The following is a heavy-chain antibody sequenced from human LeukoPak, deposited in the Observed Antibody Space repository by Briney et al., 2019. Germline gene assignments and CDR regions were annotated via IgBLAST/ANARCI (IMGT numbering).Heavy chain of an antibody. CDR1: GFTFSSYA. Sequence: GGSLRLSCAASGFTFSSYAMNWVRQAPGKGLEWVSGISNSGGSTYYADSVKGRFTISRDNSKNTLYLQMNSLRAEDTAVYYCAKETGSSFDYWGQGTLATVSS. CDR2: ISNSGGST. CDR3: AKETGSSFDY. D-gene: IGHD6-6*01. V-gene: IGHV3-23*01. J-gene: IGHJ4*02.